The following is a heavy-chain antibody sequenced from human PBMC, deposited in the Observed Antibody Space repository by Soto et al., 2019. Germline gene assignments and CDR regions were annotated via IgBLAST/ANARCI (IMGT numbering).Heavy chain of an antibody. CDR1: GFTFSSYA. CDR3: SRGRSHSSGWYDYYYYYYGMDV. Sequence: PGGSLRLSCAASGFTFSSYAMSWVRQAPGKGLEWVSAISGSGGSTYYADSVKGRFTISRDNSKNTLYLQMNSLRAEDTAVYYCSRGRSHSSGWYDYYYYYYGMDVWGQGTTVTVSS. J-gene: IGHJ6*02. CDR2: ISGSGGST. D-gene: IGHD6-19*01. V-gene: IGHV3-23*01.